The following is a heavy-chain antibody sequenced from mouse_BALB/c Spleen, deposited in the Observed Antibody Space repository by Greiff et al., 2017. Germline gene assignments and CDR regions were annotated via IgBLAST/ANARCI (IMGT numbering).Heavy chain of an antibody. J-gene: IGHJ4*01. D-gene: IGHD2-13*01. CDR1: GYTFTSYW. CDR3: ARDDYSYAMDY. V-gene: IGHV1-87*01. CDR2: IYPGDGDT. Sequence: QVQLKESGAELARPGASVKLSCKASGYTFTSYWMQWVKQRPGQGLEWIGAIYPGDGDTRYTQKFKGKATLTADKSSSTAYMQLSSLASEDSAVYYCARDDYSYAMDYWGQGTSVTVSS.